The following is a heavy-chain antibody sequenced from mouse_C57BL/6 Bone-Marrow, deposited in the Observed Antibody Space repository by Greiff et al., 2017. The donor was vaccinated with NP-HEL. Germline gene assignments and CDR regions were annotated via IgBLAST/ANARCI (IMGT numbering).Heavy chain of an antibody. V-gene: IGHV3-1*01. CDR1: GYSITSGYD. Sequence: EVQGVESGPGMVKPSQSLSLTCTVTGYSITSGYDWHWIRHFPGNKLEWMGYISYSGSTNYNPSLKSRISITHDTSKNHFFLKLNSVTTEDTATYYCARDYGSSYHWYFDVWGTGTTVTVSS. D-gene: IGHD1-1*01. J-gene: IGHJ1*03. CDR3: ARDYGSSYHWYFDV. CDR2: ISYSGST.